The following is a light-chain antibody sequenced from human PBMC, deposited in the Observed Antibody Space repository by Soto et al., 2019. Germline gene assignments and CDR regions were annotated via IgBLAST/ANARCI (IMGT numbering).Light chain of an antibody. Sequence: QSALTQPASVSASPGQSITISCAGTSSDVGGWPHVSWYQQHPGKAPKLVIYEVSNRPSGVPDRFSGSKSGNTASLTISGLQAEDEADYYCCSYAGSYTVVFGGGTKLTVL. CDR3: CSYAGSYTVV. V-gene: IGLV2-11*01. J-gene: IGLJ2*01. CDR2: EVS. CDR1: SSDVGGWPH.